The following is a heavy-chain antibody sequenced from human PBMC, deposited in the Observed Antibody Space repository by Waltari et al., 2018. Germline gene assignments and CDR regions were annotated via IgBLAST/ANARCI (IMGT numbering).Heavy chain of an antibody. J-gene: IGHJ3*01. CDR1: GLDFKIYN. CDR3: AREGLRTNTEDYRGNGAYDF. V-gene: IGHV3-30*02. Sequence: QVQLVESGGGVVQTGESLRLSCTVSGLDFKIYNMPLIRQTPGRGLAWVALTRFEEREKKKADSGRGRFIISRDNSKYTLYLDMYSLRPDDSAVYYCAREGLRTNTEDYRGNGAYDFWGRGTKVTVSS. D-gene: IGHD2-8*01. CDR2: TRFEEREK.